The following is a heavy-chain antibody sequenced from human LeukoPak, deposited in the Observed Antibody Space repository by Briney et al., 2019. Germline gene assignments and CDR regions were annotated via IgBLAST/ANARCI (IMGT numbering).Heavy chain of an antibody. CDR3: ATSLYSGTKLDY. J-gene: IGHJ4*02. V-gene: IGHV3-74*01. D-gene: IGHD1-26*01. CDR1: GFTFISYW. Sequence: QTGGSLRLSCAASGFTFISYWMHWVRQAPGKGLVWVSRINSDASSTSYADSVKGRFTISRDRAKNTLYLQMNGLRADDTAVYYCATSLYSGTKLDYWGQGTLVTVSS. CDR2: INSDASST.